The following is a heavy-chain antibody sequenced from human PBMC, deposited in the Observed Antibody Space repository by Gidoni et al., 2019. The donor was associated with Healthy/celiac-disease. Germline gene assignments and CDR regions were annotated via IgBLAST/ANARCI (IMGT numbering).Heavy chain of an antibody. J-gene: IGHJ4*02. Sequence: EVQLLESGGGLVQPGGSLRLSCAASGFTFSSYAMSWVRQAPGKGLEWVSAIRGIGCSTYYADSVKGRFTISRDNSKNTLYLQMNSLRADDTAVYYCAKGTHRYYFDYWGQGTLVTVSS. V-gene: IGHV3-23*01. CDR2: IRGIGCST. CDR3: AKGTHRYYFDY. D-gene: IGHD1-7*01. CDR1: GFTFSSYA.